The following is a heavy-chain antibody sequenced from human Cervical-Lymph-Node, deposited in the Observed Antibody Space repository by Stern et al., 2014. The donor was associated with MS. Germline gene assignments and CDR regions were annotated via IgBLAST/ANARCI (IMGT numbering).Heavy chain of an antibody. CDR3: ARSHSKWLVHDAFDI. D-gene: IGHD6-19*01. J-gene: IGHJ3*02. V-gene: IGHV3-11*01. CDR1: GFTFSDYY. CDR2: ISSSSSSI. Sequence: VQLVEYGGGLVKPGGSLRLSCAASGFTFSDYYMSWIRQAPGKGLEWVSSISSSSSSIFYADSVKGRFAISRDNAKNSLYLQMNSLRAEDTAVYYCARSHSKWLVHDAFDIWGQGTMVSVSS.